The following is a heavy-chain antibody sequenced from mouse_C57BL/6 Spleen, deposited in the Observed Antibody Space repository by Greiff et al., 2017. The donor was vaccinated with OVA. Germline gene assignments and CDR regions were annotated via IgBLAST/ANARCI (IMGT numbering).Heavy chain of an antibody. Sequence: QVQLKQSGAELVRPGSSVKLSCKASGYTFTSYWMHWVKQRPIQGLEWIGNIDPSDSETHYNQKFKDKATLTVDKSSSTAYMQLSSLTSEDSAVYYCARGDSSGYGWFAYWGQGTLVTVSA. V-gene: IGHV1-52*01. CDR1: GYTFTSYW. D-gene: IGHD3-2*02. CDR2: IDPSDSET. J-gene: IGHJ3*01. CDR3: ARGDSSGYGWFAY.